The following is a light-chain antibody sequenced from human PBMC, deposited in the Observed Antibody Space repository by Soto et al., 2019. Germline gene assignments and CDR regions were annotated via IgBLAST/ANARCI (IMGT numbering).Light chain of an antibody. CDR3: CSYAGTYTYV. CDR1: SSDVGGYHY. V-gene: IGLV2-11*01. CDR2: DVS. Sequence: QSALTQPRSVSGSPGQSVTISCTGTSSDVGGYHYVSWYQQHPGKAPKLMIYDVSKRPSGVPDRISGSKSGNTASLTISGLQGDDEADYYCCSYAGTYTYVFGTGTKLTVL. J-gene: IGLJ1*01.